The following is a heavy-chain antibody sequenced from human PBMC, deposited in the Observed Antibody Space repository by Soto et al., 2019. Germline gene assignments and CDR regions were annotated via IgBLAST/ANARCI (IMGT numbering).Heavy chain of an antibody. CDR2: ISGSVGST. D-gene: IGHD3-10*01. CDR3: AKGRGSWVIAAFDI. J-gene: IGHJ3*02. Sequence: EVQLLESGGGWVQPGGSLRLSCAASGFTFSSYVMSWVRQAPGKGLEWVSAISGSVGSTYYADSVKGRFTISRDNSKNTLYLQMNSLRAEDTAVYYCAKGRGSWVIAAFDIWGQGTMVTVSS. V-gene: IGHV3-23*01. CDR1: GFTFSSYV.